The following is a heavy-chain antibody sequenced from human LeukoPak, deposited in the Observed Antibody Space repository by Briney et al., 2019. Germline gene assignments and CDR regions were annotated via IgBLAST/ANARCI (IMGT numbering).Heavy chain of an antibody. Sequence: GESLKISCKGSGYSFTNYWIGWVRQMPGKGLEWMGIIYPGDSDTRYSPSFQGPVTISADKSITTAYLQWSSLKASDTAMYYCARKYAVDTAMVDFDYWGQEPWSPSRQ. CDR3: ARKYAVDTAMVDFDY. D-gene: IGHD5-18*01. CDR1: GYSFTNYW. CDR2: IYPGDSDT. V-gene: IGHV5-51*01. J-gene: IGHJ4*01.